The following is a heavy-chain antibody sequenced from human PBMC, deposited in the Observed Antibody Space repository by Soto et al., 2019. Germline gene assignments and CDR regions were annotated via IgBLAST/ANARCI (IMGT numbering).Heavy chain of an antibody. CDR3: AGVHVADGMRGFSTGMAV. J-gene: IGHJ6*01. Sequence: WLHHSKEQGLEWMGGIIPIFGNTTYSQNFQGRVTITRDTSESTAYMELRSLRSEDTAVYYCAGVHVADGMRGFSTGMAVRLKGTTDIV. V-gene: IGHV1-3*01. CDR2: IIPIFGNT. D-gene: IGHD2-15*01.